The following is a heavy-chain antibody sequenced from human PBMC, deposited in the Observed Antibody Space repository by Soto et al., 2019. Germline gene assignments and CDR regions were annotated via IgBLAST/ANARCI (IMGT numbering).Heavy chain of an antibody. V-gene: IGHV1-8*01. CDR1: GYTFTSYD. J-gene: IGHJ5*02. D-gene: IGHD3-10*01. CDR2: MNPNSGNT. Sequence: ASVKVSCKASGYTFTSYDINWVRQATGQGLEWMGWMNPNSGNTGYAQKFQGRVTMTRNTSISTAYVELSSLRSEDTAVYYCARVAEDYGSRSYNWFDPWGQGTLVTVSS. CDR3: ARVAEDYGSRSYNWFDP.